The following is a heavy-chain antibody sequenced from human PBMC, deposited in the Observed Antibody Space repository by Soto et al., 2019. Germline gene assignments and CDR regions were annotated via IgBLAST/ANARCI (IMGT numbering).Heavy chain of an antibody. CDR3: ARGTSSLMSWALDY. V-gene: IGHV3-33*01. CDR2: IWRDGSHE. CDR1: GFTFSSSG. J-gene: IGHJ4*02. Sequence: GGSLRLSCAASGFTFSSSGMHWVRQAPGKGLEWVAVIWRDGSHENYADSVKGRFTISRDNSKDTLFLQMNSLKVEDTAVYYCARGTSSLMSWALDYWGQGTLVTVSS. D-gene: IGHD2-2*01.